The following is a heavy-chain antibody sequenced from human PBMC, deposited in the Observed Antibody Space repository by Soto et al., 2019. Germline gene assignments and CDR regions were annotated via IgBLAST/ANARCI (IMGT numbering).Heavy chain of an antibody. D-gene: IGHD1-26*01. Sequence: GESLKISCAASGFTFSSYAMSWVRQAPGKGLEWVSAISGSGGSTYYADSVKGRFSISRDNSKNTLYLHMNSLRAEDTAVYYCAKEDWSYEWFDPWGQGTLVTVSS. CDR3: AKEDWSYEWFDP. J-gene: IGHJ5*02. V-gene: IGHV3-23*01. CDR1: GFTFSSYA. CDR2: ISGSGGST.